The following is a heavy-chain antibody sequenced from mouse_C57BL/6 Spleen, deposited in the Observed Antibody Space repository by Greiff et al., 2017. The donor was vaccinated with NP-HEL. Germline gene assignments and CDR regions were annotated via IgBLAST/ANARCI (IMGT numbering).Heavy chain of an antibody. CDR3: AAHDYGSSGDYAMDY. J-gene: IGHJ4*01. Sequence: QVQLQQSGAELARPGASVTMSCTASGYTFTSYTMHWVKQRPGQGLEWIGYINPSSGYTKYNQKLKDKATFTADKSSSPAYMQLSSLTSEDAAVYYCAAHDYGSSGDYAMDYWGQGTSVTVSS. CDR1: GYTFTSYT. D-gene: IGHD1-1*01. CDR2: INPSSGYT. V-gene: IGHV1-4*01.